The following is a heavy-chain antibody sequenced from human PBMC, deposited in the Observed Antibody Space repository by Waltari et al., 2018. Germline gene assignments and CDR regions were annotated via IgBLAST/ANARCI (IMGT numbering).Heavy chain of an antibody. J-gene: IGHJ4*02. CDR2: INHSGST. CDR3: ARGGGSKRASDY. V-gene: IGHV4-34*01. Sequence: QVQLQQWGAGLLKPSETLSLTCAVYGGSFSGYYWSWIRQPPGKGLEWIAEINHSGSTNYNPYLKSRVTISVDTSKNQFSQKLSSVTAADTAVYYCARGGGSKRASDYWGQGTLVTVSS. D-gene: IGHD3-16*01. CDR1: GGSFSGYY.